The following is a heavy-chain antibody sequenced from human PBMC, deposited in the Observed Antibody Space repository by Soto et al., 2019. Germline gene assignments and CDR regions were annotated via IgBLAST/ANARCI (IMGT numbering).Heavy chain of an antibody. CDR2: TRNRANSHTT. CDR1: GFTFSDHY. D-gene: IGHD3-9*01. Sequence: EVQLVESGGGLVQPGGSLTLSCAASGFTFSDHYMDWVRLAPGKGLEWVARTRNRANSHTTEYAASVKGRFTISRVDSKNSLYLQMNSLKTEHSALYYCAGSSPSAYFRAFDTWGQGTWVTVSS. J-gene: IGHJ3*02. V-gene: IGHV3-72*01. CDR3: AGSSPSAYFRAFDT.